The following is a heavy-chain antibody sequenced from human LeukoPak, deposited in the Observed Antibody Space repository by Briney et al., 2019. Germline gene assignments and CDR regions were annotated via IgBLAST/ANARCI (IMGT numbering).Heavy chain of an antibody. CDR2: ITSSSSYI. J-gene: IGHJ6*03. D-gene: IGHD2-15*01. CDR1: GFTFSTYN. V-gene: IGHV3-21*04. Sequence: GESLRLSCAASGFTFSTYNMNWVRQAPGKGLEWVSSITSSSSYIYYADSVKGRFTISRDNAKSSLYLQMNSLRAEDTAVYYCARVLRYCSGGNCYSGGLGYMDVWGKGTTVTISS. CDR3: ARVLRYCSGGNCYSGGLGYMDV.